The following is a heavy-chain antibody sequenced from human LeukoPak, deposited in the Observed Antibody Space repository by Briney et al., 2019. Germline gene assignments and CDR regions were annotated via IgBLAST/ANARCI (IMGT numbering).Heavy chain of an antibody. CDR2: ISSSSSYI. V-gene: IGHV3-21*01. J-gene: IGHJ5*02. CDR1: GFTFSSYS. CDR3: ARDLVPAAIQTRWFDP. D-gene: IGHD2-2*01. Sequence: PGGSLRLSCAASGFTFSSYSMNWVRQAPGMGLEWVSSISSSSSYIYYADSVKGRFTISRDNAKNSLYLQMNSLRAEDTAVYYCARDLVPAAIQTRWFDPWGQGTLVTVSS.